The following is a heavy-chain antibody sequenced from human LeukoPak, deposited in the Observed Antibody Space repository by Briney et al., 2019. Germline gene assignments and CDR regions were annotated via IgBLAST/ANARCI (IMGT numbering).Heavy chain of an antibody. D-gene: IGHD2/OR15-2a*01. V-gene: IGHV3-48*01. CDR1: GVTFSSYS. J-gene: IGHJ4*02. Sequence: PGGSLRLSCAASGVTFSSYSMNWVRQAPGKGLEWVSYISSSSSTIYYADSVKGRFTISRDNAKNSLYLQMNSLRVEDTAVYYCARDLWFDYWGQGTLVTVSS. CDR3: ARDLWFDY. CDR2: ISSSSSTI.